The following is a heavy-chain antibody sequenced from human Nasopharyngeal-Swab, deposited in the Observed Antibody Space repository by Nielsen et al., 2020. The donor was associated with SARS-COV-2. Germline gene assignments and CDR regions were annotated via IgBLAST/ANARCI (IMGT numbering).Heavy chain of an antibody. CDR1: GFTFSSYS. V-gene: IGHV3-21*01. Sequence: GESLKISCAASGFTFSSYSMNWVRQAPGKGLEWVSSISSSNYIYYADSVKGRFTISRDNAKNSLFLQMNSLRAEDTAVYYCAALHSSSWTVYYYYGMDVWGQGTTVTVSS. CDR3: AALHSSSWTVYYYYGMDV. D-gene: IGHD6-13*01. J-gene: IGHJ6*02. CDR2: ISSSNYI.